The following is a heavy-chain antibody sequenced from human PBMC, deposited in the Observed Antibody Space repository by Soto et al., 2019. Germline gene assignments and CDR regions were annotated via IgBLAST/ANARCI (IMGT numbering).Heavy chain of an antibody. CDR1: GGSISSYY. CDR3: ARFGGGYDILTGYQKEYYFDY. D-gene: IGHD3-9*01. V-gene: IGHV4-59*08. J-gene: IGHJ4*02. CDR2: IYYSGST. Sequence: SETLSLTCTVSGGSISSYYWSWIRQPPGKGLEWIGYIYYSGSTNYNPPLKSRVTISVDTSKNQFSLKLSSVTAADTAVYYCARFGGGYDILTGYQKEYYFDYWGQGTLVTVSS.